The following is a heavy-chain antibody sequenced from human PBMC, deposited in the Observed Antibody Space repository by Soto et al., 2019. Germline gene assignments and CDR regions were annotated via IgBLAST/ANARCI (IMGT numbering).Heavy chain of an antibody. Sequence: GASVKVSCKASGCTFTSYGISWVRQAPGQGLEWMGWISAYNGNTNYAQKLQGRVTMTTDTSTSTAYMELRSLRSDDTAVYYCARDRFGDVDYYYYYGMDVWGQGTTVTVSS. J-gene: IGHJ6*02. CDR3: ARDRFGDVDYYYYYGMDV. CDR1: GCTFTSYG. D-gene: IGHD3-10*01. CDR2: ISAYNGNT. V-gene: IGHV1-18*01.